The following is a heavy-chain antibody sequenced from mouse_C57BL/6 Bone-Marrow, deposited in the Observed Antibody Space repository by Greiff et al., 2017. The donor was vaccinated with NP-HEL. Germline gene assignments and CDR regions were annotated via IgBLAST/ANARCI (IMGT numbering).Heavy chain of an antibody. CDR2: IDPSDSYT. CDR1: GYTFTSYW. D-gene: IGHD2-10*01. V-gene: IGHV1-59*01. CDR3: AREGDPYYGNYEGAMDY. J-gene: IGHJ4*01. Sequence: QVQLQQPGAELVRPGTSVKLSCKASGYTFTSYWMHWVKQRPGQGLEWIGVIDPSDSYTNYNQKVKGKAKFNVDTSSSTAYMQLSSLTSEDSAVYYCAREGDPYYGNYEGAMDYWGQGTSVTVSS.